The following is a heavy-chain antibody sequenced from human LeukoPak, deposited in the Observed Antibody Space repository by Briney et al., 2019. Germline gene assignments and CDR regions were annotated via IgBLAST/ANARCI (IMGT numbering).Heavy chain of an antibody. CDR2: INPSGGST. J-gene: IGHJ4*02. CDR1: GYTFTSYY. V-gene: IGHV1-46*01. CDR3: AREHSSGWYGGY. Sequence: GASVKVSCKASGYTFTSYYMHWVRQAPGQGLEWMGIINPSGGSTSYAQKFQGRVTMTRDTSTSTVYMELSSLRSEDMAVYYCAREHSSGWYGGYWGQGTLVTVSS. D-gene: IGHD6-19*01.